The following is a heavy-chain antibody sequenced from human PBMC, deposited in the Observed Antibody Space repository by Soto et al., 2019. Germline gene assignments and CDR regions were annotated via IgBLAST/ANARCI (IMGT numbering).Heavy chain of an antibody. CDR3: VRDLNGSGDY. J-gene: IGHJ4*02. D-gene: IGHD3-10*01. CDR1: GGSISSSSYY. CDR2: IYYSGST. V-gene: IGHV4-39*07. Sequence: PSETLSLTCTVSGGSISSSSYYWGWIRQPPGKGLEWIGSIYYSGSTYYNPSLKSRVTISLDTSKNQLSLSLRSVAAADTAIYFCVRDLNGSGDYWGQGTLVTVSS.